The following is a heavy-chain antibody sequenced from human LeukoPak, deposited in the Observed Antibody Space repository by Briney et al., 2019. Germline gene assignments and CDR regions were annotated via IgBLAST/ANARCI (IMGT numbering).Heavy chain of an antibody. V-gene: IGHV4-39*01. Sequence: SDTLSLTCPVSGASISSIIYYWGWIRQPPGKGLEWIGSIYYSGNTYYNPSLKSRLTISVDTSKNQFSLKLSSVTAPDTAVYYCARSAANIWGYFDLWGQGTLVTVSS. CDR2: IYYSGNT. CDR1: GASISSIIYY. D-gene: IGHD3-16*01. CDR3: ARSAANIWGYFDL. J-gene: IGHJ4*02.